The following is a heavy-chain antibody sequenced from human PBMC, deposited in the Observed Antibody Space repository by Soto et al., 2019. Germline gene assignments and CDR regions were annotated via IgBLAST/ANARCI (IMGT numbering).Heavy chain of an antibody. CDR2: ISYDGSNK. D-gene: IGHD1-26*01. J-gene: IGHJ4*02. CDR1: GFTFSSYA. Sequence: QVQLVESGGGVVQPGRSLRLSCAASGFTFSSYAMHWVRQAPGKGLEWVAVISYDGSNKYYADSVKGRFTISRDNSKNTVYLQMNSLRAEDTAVYYCAREKEVGATYDYWGQGTLVTVSS. V-gene: IGHV3-30-3*01. CDR3: AREKEVGATYDY.